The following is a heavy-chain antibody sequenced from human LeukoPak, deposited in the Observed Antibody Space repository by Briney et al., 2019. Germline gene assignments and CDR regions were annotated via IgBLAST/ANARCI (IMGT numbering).Heavy chain of an antibody. Sequence: PSETLSLTCTASGGSISSYYWSWIRQPPGKGLEWIGYIYYSGSTNYNPSLKSRVTISVDTSKNQFSLKLSSVTAADTAVYYCARRYYYGSGSLYNWFDPWGQGTLVTVSS. CDR2: IYYSGST. D-gene: IGHD3-10*01. CDR1: GGSISSYY. V-gene: IGHV4-59*01. J-gene: IGHJ5*02. CDR3: ARRYYYGSGSLYNWFDP.